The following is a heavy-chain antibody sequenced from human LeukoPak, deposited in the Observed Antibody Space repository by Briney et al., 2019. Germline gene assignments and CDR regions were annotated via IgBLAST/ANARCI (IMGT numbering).Heavy chain of an antibody. Sequence: MPGGSLRLSCAASGFTFSSYSMNWVRQAPGKGLEWVSSISSSSSYIYYADSVKGRFTISRDNAKNSLYLQMNSLRAEDTAVYYCATEYYDILTGYVNWFDPWGQGTLVTVSS. CDR1: GFTFSSYS. CDR2: ISSSSSYI. D-gene: IGHD3-9*01. J-gene: IGHJ5*02. V-gene: IGHV3-21*01. CDR3: ATEYYDILTGYVNWFDP.